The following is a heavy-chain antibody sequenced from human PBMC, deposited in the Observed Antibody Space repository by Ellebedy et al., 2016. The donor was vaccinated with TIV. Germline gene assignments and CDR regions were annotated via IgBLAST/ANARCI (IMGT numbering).Heavy chain of an antibody. Sequence: MPSETLSLTCTVSSGSISSYYWSWIRQSPGKGLEWIGYIHYSGSTINNLSLQSRVTISVDTSKNQVSLKLISVTAADTAVYYCARSTWGAGDAFDIWGQGTMVTVSS. J-gene: IGHJ3*02. D-gene: IGHD2-2*01. V-gene: IGHV4-59*01. CDR2: IHYSGST. CDR3: ARSTWGAGDAFDI. CDR1: SGSISSYY.